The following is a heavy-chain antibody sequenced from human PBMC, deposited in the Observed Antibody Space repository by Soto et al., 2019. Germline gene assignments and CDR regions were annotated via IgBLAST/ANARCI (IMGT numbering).Heavy chain of an antibody. J-gene: IGHJ3*01. CDR1: VYIXISFH. CDR3: ARDVYGFVNALDL. CDR2: IIGYSCNT. V-gene: IGHV1-18*01. Sequence: SXKESFKASVYIXISFHINLVRQAPGQGLEWIGWIIGYSCNTKYAKNLRDRLTLTTDKTKKTAYMELRSMRSDDTDVYYCARDVYGFVNALDLWGQGTVVTVS. D-gene: IGHD3-10*01.